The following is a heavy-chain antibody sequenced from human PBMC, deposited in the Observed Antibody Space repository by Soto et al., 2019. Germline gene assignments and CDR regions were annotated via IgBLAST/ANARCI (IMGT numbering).Heavy chain of an antibody. J-gene: IGHJ4*02. V-gene: IGHV1-8*01. CDR2: MSPNSGNT. Sequence: QVQLVQSGAEVEKPGASVKVSCRPSGYTFTTFDINWVRQAPGQGLEWMGWMSPNSGNTGYAQKFHGRVVMTRDTAISTAYMELRSLTSEDTAVYYCARGITQGYDYWGQGTLVTVSS. CDR3: ARGITQGYDY. CDR1: GYTFTTFD. D-gene: IGHD3-16*01.